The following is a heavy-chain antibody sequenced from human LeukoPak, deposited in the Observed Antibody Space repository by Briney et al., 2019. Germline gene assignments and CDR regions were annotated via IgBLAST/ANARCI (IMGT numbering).Heavy chain of an antibody. CDR2: IYHSGST. CDR1: GYSISSGYY. Sequence: PSETLSLTCTVSGYSISSGYYWGWIRQPPGKGLEWIGSIYHSGSTYYNPSLKSRVTISVDTSKNQFSLKLSSVTAADTAVYYCARDEVYRGTSPFDYWGQGTLVTVSS. J-gene: IGHJ4*02. D-gene: IGHD3-16*01. V-gene: IGHV4-38-2*02. CDR3: ARDEVYRGTSPFDY.